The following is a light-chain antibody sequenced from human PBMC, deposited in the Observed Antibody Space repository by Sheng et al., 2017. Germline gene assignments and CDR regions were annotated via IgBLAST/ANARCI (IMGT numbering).Light chain of an antibody. CDR1: QSVSTW. CDR3: QQYDSEIT. CDR2: KAS. Sequence: DIQMTQSPSTLSASVGDRVSITCRASQSVSTWLAWYQQKPGKAPKLLIYKASTLQSGVPSRFSGSGSATDFTLTISSLQPDDFATYYCQQYDSEITFGQGTRLEIK. J-gene: IGKJ5*01. V-gene: IGKV1-5*03.